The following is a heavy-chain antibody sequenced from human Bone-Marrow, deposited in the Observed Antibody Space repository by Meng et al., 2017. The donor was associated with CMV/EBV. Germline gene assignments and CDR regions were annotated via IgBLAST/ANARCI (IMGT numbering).Heavy chain of an antibody. CDR1: GYTFTSYY. Sequence: ASVKVSCKASGYTFTSYYMHWVRQAPGQGLEWMGIINPSGGSTSYAQKFQGRVTMTRDTSTSTVYMELSSLRSEDTAVYYCAKTGSDFWSGYYPLTYGMDVWGQGITVTFSS. CDR3: AKTGSDFWSGYYPLTYGMDV. D-gene: IGHD3-3*01. CDR2: INPSGGST. V-gene: IGHV1-46*01. J-gene: IGHJ6*02.